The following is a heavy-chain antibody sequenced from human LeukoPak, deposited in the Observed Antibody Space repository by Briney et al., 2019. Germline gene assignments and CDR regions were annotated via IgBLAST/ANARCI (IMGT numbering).Heavy chain of an antibody. CDR3: ARAFDSGSNWFDP. D-gene: IGHD5-12*01. J-gene: IGHJ5*02. Sequence: PSETLSLTCTVSGYSISSGYYWGWIRQPPGKGLEWIGSIYHSGSTYYNPSLKSRVTISVDTSKNQFSLKLSSVTAADTAVYYCARAFDSGSNWFDPWGQGTLVNVSS. V-gene: IGHV4-38-2*02. CDR1: GYSISSGYY. CDR2: IYHSGST.